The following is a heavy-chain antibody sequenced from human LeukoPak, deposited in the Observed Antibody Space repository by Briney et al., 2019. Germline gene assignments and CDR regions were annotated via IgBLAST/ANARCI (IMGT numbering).Heavy chain of an antibody. J-gene: IGHJ3*02. CDR3: ASRSSGYYLEDAFDI. D-gene: IGHD3-22*01. CDR1: GGSISSGGYY. V-gene: IGHV4-31*03. CDR2: IYYSGST. Sequence: SETLSLTCTVSGGSISSGGYYWSWIRQHPGKGLEWIGYIYYSGSTYYNPSLKSRVTISVDTSKNQFSLKLSSVTAADTAVYYCASRSSGYYLEDAFDIWGQGTMVTVSS.